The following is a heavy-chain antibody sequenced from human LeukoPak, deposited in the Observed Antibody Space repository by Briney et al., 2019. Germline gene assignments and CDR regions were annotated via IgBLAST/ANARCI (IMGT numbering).Heavy chain of an antibody. CDR1: GGSISNYY. V-gene: IGHV4-59*01. J-gene: IGHJ4*02. CDR3: ARAGNYGSGSYLPDY. Sequence: SETLSLTCTVSGGSISNYYWSWIRQPPGKGLEWIGYIYYSGSNNYNPSLKSRVTISLDTSMNQFAQKLSSVTAADTAVYYCARAGNYGSGSYLPDYWGQGTLVTVSS. CDR2: IYYSGSN. D-gene: IGHD3-10*01.